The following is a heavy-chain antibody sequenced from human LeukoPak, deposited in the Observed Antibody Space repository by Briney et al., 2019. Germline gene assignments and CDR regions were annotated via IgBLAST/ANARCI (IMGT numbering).Heavy chain of an antibody. CDR2: ISSSSSTI. CDR3: AKDPRAERWLQYH. J-gene: IGHJ4*02. CDR1: GFTFSSYS. D-gene: IGHD5-24*01. V-gene: IGHV3-48*04. Sequence: GGSLRLSCAASGFTFSSYSMNWVRQAPGKGLEWVSYISSSSSTIYYADSVKGRFTISRDNAKNSLYLQMNSLRAEDTAVYYCAKDPRAERWLQYHWGQGTLVTVSS.